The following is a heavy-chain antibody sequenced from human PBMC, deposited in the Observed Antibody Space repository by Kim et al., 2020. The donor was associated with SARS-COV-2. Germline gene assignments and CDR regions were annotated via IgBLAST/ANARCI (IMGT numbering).Heavy chain of an antibody. CDR1: GFTFGDYA. D-gene: IGHD6-19*01. J-gene: IGHJ4*02. Sequence: GGSLRLSCTASGFTFGDYAMSWFRQAPGKGLEWVGFIRSKAYGGTTEYAASVKGRFTISRDDSKSIAYLQMNSLKTEDTAVYYCTMGGQWLLLDYWGQGTLVTVSS. CDR3: TMGGQWLLLDY. CDR2: IRSKAYGGTT. V-gene: IGHV3-49*03.